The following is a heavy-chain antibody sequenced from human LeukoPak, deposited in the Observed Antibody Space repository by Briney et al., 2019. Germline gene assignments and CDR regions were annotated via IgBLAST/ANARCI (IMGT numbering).Heavy chain of an antibody. V-gene: IGHV3-21*01. CDR1: GFTFSSYS. Sequence: GGSLRLSCAASGFTFSSYSMNWVRHAPGKGLEWVSSISSSSSYIYYADSVKGRFTISRDNAKNSLYLQMNSLRAEDTAVYYCARDRGSYYLAFFDYWGQGTLVTVSS. CDR2: ISSSSSYI. D-gene: IGHD1-26*01. J-gene: IGHJ4*02. CDR3: ARDRGSYYLAFFDY.